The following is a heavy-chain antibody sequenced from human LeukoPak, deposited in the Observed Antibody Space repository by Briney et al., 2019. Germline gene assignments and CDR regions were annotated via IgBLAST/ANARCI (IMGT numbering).Heavy chain of an antibody. CDR2: ISYGGSNK. J-gene: IGHJ4*02. V-gene: IGHV3-30*04. Sequence: GGSLRLSCAASGFTFSSYAMHWVRQAPDKGLEWVAVISYGGSNKYYADSVKGRLTISRDNSKNTLYLQMNSLRAEDTAVYYCVGYCSGGSCSNWGQGTLVTVSS. CDR3: VGYCSGGSCSN. CDR1: GFTFSSYA. D-gene: IGHD2-15*01.